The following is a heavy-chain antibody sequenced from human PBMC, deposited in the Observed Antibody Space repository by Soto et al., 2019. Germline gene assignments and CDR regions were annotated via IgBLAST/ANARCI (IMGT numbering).Heavy chain of an antibody. Sequence: QVQLVESGGGVVQPGRSLRLSCAASGFTFSSYGMHWVRQAPGKGLEWVAVISYDGSNKYYADSVKGRFTISRDNSKNTLYLQMNSLRAEDTAVYYCAKDDWYSSNEYYFDYWGQGTLVTVSS. CDR2: ISYDGSNK. D-gene: IGHD6-13*01. CDR3: AKDDWYSSNEYYFDY. V-gene: IGHV3-30*18. CDR1: GFTFSSYG. J-gene: IGHJ4*02.